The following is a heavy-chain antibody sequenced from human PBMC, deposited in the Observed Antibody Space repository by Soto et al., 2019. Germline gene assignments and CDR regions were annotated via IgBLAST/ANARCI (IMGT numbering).Heavy chain of an antibody. V-gene: IGHV4-39*01. CDR2: IYYSGST. CDR1: GGSISSSSYY. Sequence: TLSLTCTVSGGSISSSSYYWGWIRQPPGKGLEWIGSIYYSGSTYYNPSLKSRVSISVDTSKNQFSLKLSSVTAADTAVYYCARGGYCSGGSCPYAWFDPWGQGTLVTVSS. J-gene: IGHJ5*02. D-gene: IGHD2-15*01. CDR3: ARGGYCSGGSCPYAWFDP.